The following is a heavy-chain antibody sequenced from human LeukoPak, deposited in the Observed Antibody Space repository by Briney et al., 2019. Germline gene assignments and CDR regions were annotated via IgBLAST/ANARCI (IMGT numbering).Heavy chain of an antibody. V-gene: IGHV5-51*01. D-gene: IGHD1-26*01. Sequence: GESLKISCKGSGYSFTSYWIAWVRQMPGKGLEWMGIIYPGDSDTRYSPSFQGQVTISADKPISTAYLQWSSLKASDTAMYYCARKRSGSYYGVDYWGQGTLVTVSS. J-gene: IGHJ4*02. CDR3: ARKRSGSYYGVDY. CDR2: IYPGDSDT. CDR1: GYSFTSYW.